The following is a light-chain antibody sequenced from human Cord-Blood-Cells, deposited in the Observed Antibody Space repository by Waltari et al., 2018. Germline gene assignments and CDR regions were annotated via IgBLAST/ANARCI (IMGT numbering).Light chain of an antibody. CDR2: GAS. Sequence: EIVLTQSPGTLSLSPGDRATLSCRASQSVSSSYLAWYQQKPGQAPRLLIYGASSRATDIPDRFSGSGSGTDFTLTISRLETEDFAVYYCQQYGSSPTFGQGTKVEIK. CDR3: QQYGSSPT. V-gene: IGKV3-20*01. CDR1: QSVSSSY. J-gene: IGKJ1*01.